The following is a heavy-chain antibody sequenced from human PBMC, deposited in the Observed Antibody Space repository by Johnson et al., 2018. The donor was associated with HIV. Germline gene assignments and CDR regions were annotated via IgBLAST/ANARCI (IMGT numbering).Heavy chain of an antibody. Sequence: VQLVESGGGLVQPGESLRLSCAASGFTFNNYWMHWVRLGPGTGLMWVSHINTDGSSTIYADSVKGRFTISRDNAKNTLYRHMNSLRSEDTAVYTCARAASQYEAFDIWGPGTAVTVSS. CDR2: INTDGSST. CDR1: GFTFNNYW. V-gene: IGHV3-74*01. J-gene: IGHJ3*02. CDR3: ARAASQYEAFDI.